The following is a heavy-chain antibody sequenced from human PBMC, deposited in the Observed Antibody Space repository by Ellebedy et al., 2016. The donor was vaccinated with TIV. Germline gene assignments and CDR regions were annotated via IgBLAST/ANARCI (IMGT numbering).Heavy chain of an antibody. Sequence: PGGSLRLSCAASGLTLSRYWMHWVRQAPGKGLVWVSRVNGDGSNTIYADSVKGRFTISRDNAKNTLYLQMNSLRAEDAAVYYCASLSGYNRGLYYGMDVWGQGTTITVSS. CDR1: GLTLSRYW. V-gene: IGHV3-74*01. CDR3: ASLSGYNRGLYYGMDV. CDR2: VNGDGSNT. D-gene: IGHD5-24*01. J-gene: IGHJ6*02.